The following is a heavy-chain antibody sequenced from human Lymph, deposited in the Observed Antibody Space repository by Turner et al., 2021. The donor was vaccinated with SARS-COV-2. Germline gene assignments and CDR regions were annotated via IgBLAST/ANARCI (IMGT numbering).Heavy chain of an antibody. Sequence: QVQLVQSGAEVKKPGASMKVSCTVSGYPLTELSMHWVRQAPGKGHEWVGGFDPEDGETIYAQKFQGRVTMTEDTSTDTAYMELSSLRSEDTAVYYCATVLCSGGSCYYYGMDVWGQGTTVTVSS. V-gene: IGHV1-24*01. CDR2: FDPEDGET. CDR3: ATVLCSGGSCYYYGMDV. D-gene: IGHD2-15*01. CDR1: GYPLTELS. J-gene: IGHJ6*02.